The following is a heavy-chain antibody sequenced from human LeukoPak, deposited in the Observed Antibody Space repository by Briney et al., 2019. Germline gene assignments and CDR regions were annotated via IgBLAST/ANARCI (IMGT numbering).Heavy chain of an antibody. D-gene: IGHD1-26*01. J-gene: IGHJ2*01. V-gene: IGHV4-30-4*01. CDR3: AREVPWVWNFDL. CDR2: IYYSAST. Sequence: PSQTLSLTCTVSGGSISSGDYYWSWIRQPPGTGLEWIGYIYYSASTYYNPSLKSRVTISVDTSKNQFSLKLNSVTAADTAVYYCAREVPWVWNFDLWGRGTLVTVSS. CDR1: GGSISSGDYY.